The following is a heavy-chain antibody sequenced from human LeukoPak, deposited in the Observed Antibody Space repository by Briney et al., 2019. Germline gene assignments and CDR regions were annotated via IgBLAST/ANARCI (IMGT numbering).Heavy chain of an antibody. CDR1: GGSISSYY. J-gene: IGHJ6*02. Sequence: SETLSLTCTVSGGSISSYYWSWIRQPPGKGLEWIGEIYHSGSTNYNPSLKSRVTISVDKSKNQFSLKLSSVTAADTAVYYCARVSSSWERPPYGMDVWGQGTTVTVSS. D-gene: IGHD6-13*01. CDR2: IYHSGST. V-gene: IGHV4-59*12. CDR3: ARVSSSWERPPYGMDV.